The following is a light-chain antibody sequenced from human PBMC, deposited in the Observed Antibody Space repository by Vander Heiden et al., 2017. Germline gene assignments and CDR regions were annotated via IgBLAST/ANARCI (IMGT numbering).Light chain of an antibody. CDR2: WAS. V-gene: IGKV4-1*01. J-gene: IGKJ4*01. CDR1: QSVLYSSNNKNY. Sequence: DSVRTQSPDSLAVSLGERTTINCKTSQSVLYSSNNKNYLAWYQQTPGQPPKLLIYWASTRESGVPDRFSGSWSETDFTLTISSLQAEDVAVYSCQQYYSSPLTFGGGTKVEIK. CDR3: QQYYSSPLT.